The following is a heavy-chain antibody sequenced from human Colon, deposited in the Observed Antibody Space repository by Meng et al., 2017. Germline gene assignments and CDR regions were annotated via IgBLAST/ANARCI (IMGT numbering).Heavy chain of an antibody. Sequence: VPVQGPGPELSKPSGTFPLTCSVSSGSFSSSNWWTWVRQPPGKGLEWIGEIYHSGNTNYNPSLKSRVTISVDKSKNQFSLKLNSVTAADTAVYFCARRAPLRFGELASFDSWGQGTLVTVSS. J-gene: IGHJ4*02. CDR3: ARRAPLRFGELASFDS. CDR2: IYHSGNT. D-gene: IGHD3-10*01. CDR1: SGSFSSSNW. V-gene: IGHV4-4*02.